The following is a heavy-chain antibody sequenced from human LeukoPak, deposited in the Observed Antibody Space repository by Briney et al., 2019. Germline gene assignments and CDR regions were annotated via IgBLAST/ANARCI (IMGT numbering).Heavy chain of an antibody. CDR1: GGSISTYY. V-gene: IGHV4-59*01. D-gene: IGHD6-13*01. CDR3: ARVQGQQLVEWFDP. Sequence: SETLSLTCTVSGGSISTYYWSWIRQPPGKGLEWIGHIYYSGNTRYNPSLKSRVTISVDTSKNRFSLKVSSVTAADTAVYYCARVQGQQLVEWFDPWGQGTLVTVSS. J-gene: IGHJ5*02. CDR2: IYYSGNT.